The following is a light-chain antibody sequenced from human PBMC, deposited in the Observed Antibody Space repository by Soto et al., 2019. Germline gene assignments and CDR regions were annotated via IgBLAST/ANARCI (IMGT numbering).Light chain of an antibody. Sequence: QSVLTQPPSASGTPGQRVTISCSGSSSNIGSNTVKWYQHLPGTAPKLLIYTNSQRPSGVPDRFSGSKSGTSVSLAISGLQSEDEADYYCAAWDDSLNGLVFGTGTKLTVL. CDR1: SSNIGSNT. CDR2: TNS. V-gene: IGLV1-44*01. CDR3: AAWDDSLNGLV. J-gene: IGLJ1*01.